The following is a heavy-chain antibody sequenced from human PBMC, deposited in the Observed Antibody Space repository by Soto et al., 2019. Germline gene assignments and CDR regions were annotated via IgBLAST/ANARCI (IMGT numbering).Heavy chain of an antibody. D-gene: IGHD6-13*01. CDR3: ARLSSWYEYYYYGMDV. V-gene: IGHV5-10-1*01. CDR2: IDPSDSYT. Sequence: GESLKISCKGSGYSFTSYWISWVRQMPGKGLEWMGRIDPSDSYTNYSPSFQGHVTISADKSISTAYLQWSSLKASDTAMYYCARLSSWYEYYYYGMDVWGQGTTFPVSS. J-gene: IGHJ6*02. CDR1: GYSFTSYW.